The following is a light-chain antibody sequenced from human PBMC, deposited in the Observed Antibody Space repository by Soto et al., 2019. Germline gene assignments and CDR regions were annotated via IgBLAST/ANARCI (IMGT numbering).Light chain of an antibody. CDR3: QHYGASPWT. CDR2: GAS. J-gene: IGKJ1*01. V-gene: IGKV3-20*01. CDR1: QSVSRNY. Sequence: EIVLPQSPGTLSLSPGERGTLSCRASQSVSRNYLAWYQQRPGQAPRLIIYGASIRATGISDRFSGSGSGTDFTLTISRLEPEDFAVYYCQHYGASPWTFGQGTKVDIK.